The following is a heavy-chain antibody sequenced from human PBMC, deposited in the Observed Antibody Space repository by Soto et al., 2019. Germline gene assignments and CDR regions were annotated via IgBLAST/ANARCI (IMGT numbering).Heavy chain of an antibody. Sequence: QVQLVESGGGVVQPGTSLRLSCVASGFIFKKYGMQWVRQAPGKGLEWGTVIWHDGKNYDYADSVRGRFTVARENRKNTVYLEMNSLRAEQPTVYYCARDLGKDEAMEHWGQGTLVTVSS. D-gene: IGHD1-1*01. V-gene: IGHV3-33*01. CDR1: GFIFKKYG. J-gene: IGHJ4*02. CDR2: IWHDGKNY. CDR3: ARDLGKDEAMEH.